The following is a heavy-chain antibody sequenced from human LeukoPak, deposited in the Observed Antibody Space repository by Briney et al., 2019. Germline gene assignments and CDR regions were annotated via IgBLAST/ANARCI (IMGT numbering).Heavy chain of an antibody. V-gene: IGHV3-74*01. J-gene: IGHJ4*02. CDR3: ARALPEYSGYDFEGDY. D-gene: IGHD5-12*01. CDR1: GFTFSSYW. Sequence: GRSLRLSCAASGFTFSSYWMHRVRQAPGKGLVWVSRINSDGSSTSYADSVKGRFTISRDNAKNTLYLQMNSLRAEDTAVYYCARALPEYSGYDFEGDYWGQGTLVTVSS. CDR2: INSDGSST.